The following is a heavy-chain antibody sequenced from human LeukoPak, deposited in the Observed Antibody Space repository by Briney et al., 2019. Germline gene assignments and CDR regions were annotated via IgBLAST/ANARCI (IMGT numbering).Heavy chain of an antibody. J-gene: IGHJ3*02. Sequence: PSETLSLTCTVSGGSISTHYWTWIRQPPGKGLEWIGYISYIGSTNYNPSLKSRVTISVDTSKNRFSLELSAMTAADTAVYFCARDQTTVTKGFDIWGQGTVVTVSS. CDR1: GGSISTHY. CDR3: ARDQTTVTKGFDI. CDR2: ISYIGST. V-gene: IGHV4-59*11. D-gene: IGHD4-17*01.